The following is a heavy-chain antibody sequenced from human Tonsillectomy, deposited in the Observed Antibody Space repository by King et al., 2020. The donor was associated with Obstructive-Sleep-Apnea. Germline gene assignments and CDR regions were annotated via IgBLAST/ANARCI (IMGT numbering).Heavy chain of an antibody. J-gene: IGHJ4*02. CDR3: ARRPQIVVVTAIGEPFDY. D-gene: IGHD2-21*02. Sequence: QLQESGPGLVKPSETLSLTCTVSGGSISSSSYYWGWIRQPPGKGREGIGSIYYSGSTYYNPSLKSRVTISVDTSKNQFSLKLSSVTAADTAVYYCARRPQIVVVTAIGEPFDYWGQGTLVTVSS. CDR1: GGSISSSSYY. CDR2: IYYSGST. V-gene: IGHV4-39*01.